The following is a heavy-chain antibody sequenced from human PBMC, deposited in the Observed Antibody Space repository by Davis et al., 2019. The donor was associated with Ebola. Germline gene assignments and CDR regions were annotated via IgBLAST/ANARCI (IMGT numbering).Heavy chain of an antibody. CDR2: ISGGYT. Sequence: GGSLRPPCAAFGFTFSSYWMSCVRQAPGKGLEWVAYISGGYTYYAESVKGRFTISRDSAKDSLYLHMDSLRDDDTAVYYCARVYNWGFDFWGQGTLVTVSS. CDR1: GFTFSSYW. CDR3: ARVYNWGFDF. D-gene: IGHD1-20*01. V-gene: IGHV3-48*02. J-gene: IGHJ4*02.